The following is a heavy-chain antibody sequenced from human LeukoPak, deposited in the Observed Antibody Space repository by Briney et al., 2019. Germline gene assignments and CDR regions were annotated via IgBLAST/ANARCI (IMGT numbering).Heavy chain of an antibody. D-gene: IGHD3-9*01. CDR1: GFTFSNYA. CDR2: ITGSGGIT. J-gene: IGHJ4*02. V-gene: IGHV3-23*01. CDR3: AKWGDYDVLTGYYVSDY. Sequence: PGGSLRLSCAASGFTFSNYAMSWVRQAPGKGLEWVSAITGSGGITYYADSVKGRFTISRDNSKNTVFLQMNSLRAEDTAVYYCAKWGDYDVLTGYYVSDYWGQGTLVTVSS.